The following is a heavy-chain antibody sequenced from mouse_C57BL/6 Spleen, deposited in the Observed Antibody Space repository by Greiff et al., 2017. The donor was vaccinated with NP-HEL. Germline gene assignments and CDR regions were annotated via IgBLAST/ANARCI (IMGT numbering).Heavy chain of an antibody. D-gene: IGHD1-1*01. Sequence: EVHLVESGGGLVQPGGSMKLSCAASGFTFSDAWMDWVRQSPEKGLEWVAEIRNKANNHATYYAESVKGRFTISRDDSKSSVYLQMNSLRAEDTGIYYCTRPVIYYYGSSWYFDVWGTGTTVTVSS. V-gene: IGHV6-6*01. CDR3: TRPVIYYYGSSWYFDV. CDR1: GFTFSDAW. J-gene: IGHJ1*03. CDR2: IRNKANNHAT.